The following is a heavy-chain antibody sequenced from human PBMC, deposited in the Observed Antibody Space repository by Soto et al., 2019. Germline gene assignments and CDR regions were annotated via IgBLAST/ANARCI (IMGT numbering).Heavy chain of an antibody. Sequence: GGSLRLCCAASGFTFSSYSMNWVRKAPGKGLEWVSSISSSSSYIYYADSVKGRFTISRDNAKNSLYLQMNSLRAEDTAVYYCATHTANIDAFDIWGQGTMVTVSS. CDR2: ISSSSSYI. V-gene: IGHV3-21*01. J-gene: IGHJ3*02. D-gene: IGHD5-18*01. CDR3: ATHTANIDAFDI. CDR1: GFTFSSYS.